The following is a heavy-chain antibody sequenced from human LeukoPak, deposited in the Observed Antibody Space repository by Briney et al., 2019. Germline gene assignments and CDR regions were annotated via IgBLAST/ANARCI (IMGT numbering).Heavy chain of an antibody. CDR1: GFTFSDYS. J-gene: IGHJ4*02. CDR3: STTYYYDSSEGY. V-gene: IGHV3-15*07. Sequence: GGSLRLSCAASGFTFSDYSMNWVRQAPGKGLEWVGRIKSKTDGGTTDYAAPVKGRFTISRDDSKNTLYLQVNSLKTEDTAVYYCSTTYYYDSSEGYWGQGTLVTVSS. CDR2: IKSKTDGGTT. D-gene: IGHD3-22*01.